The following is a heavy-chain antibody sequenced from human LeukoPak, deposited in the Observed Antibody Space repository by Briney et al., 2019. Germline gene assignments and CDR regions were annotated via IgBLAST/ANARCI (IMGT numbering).Heavy chain of an antibody. D-gene: IGHD6-19*01. CDR2: IYASGST. CDR3: ARDRGSSGWNDY. Sequence: ETSETLSLTCTVSGGSISSYYWSWIRQPAGKGLEWIGRIYASGSTNYNPSLKSRVTISVDTSKNQFSLKLTSVTAADTAVYYCARDRGSSGWNDYWGQGTLVTVSS. CDR1: GGSISSYY. J-gene: IGHJ4*02. V-gene: IGHV4-4*07.